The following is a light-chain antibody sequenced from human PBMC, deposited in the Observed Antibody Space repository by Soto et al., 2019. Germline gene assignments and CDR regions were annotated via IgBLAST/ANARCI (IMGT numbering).Light chain of an antibody. V-gene: IGLV1-44*01. CDR2: SND. CDR3: ATWDDSLNGPV. J-gene: IGLJ2*01. CDR1: SPNIGSNA. Sequence: QSVLTQPPSVSGAPGETVTISCSGSSPNIGSNAVNWYQQVPATAPKLLIYSNDQRPSGVPDRFSASKSGTSAFLAISGLQSEDEADYSCATWDDSLNGPVFGGGTKVTVL.